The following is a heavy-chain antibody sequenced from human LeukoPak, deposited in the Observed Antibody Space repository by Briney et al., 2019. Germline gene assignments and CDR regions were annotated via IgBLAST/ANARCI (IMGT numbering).Heavy chain of an antibody. D-gene: IGHD6-19*01. J-gene: IGHJ4*02. Sequence: SVNVSCKVSRYTRTEFSMHWVPQDPEKRLEWMGGFEPEDGETIYAQKFQGRVTMTEDTSTDTAYMELSNLRSEETAVYYCAGVLQLIAVAYTLPRPIDYWGQGTLVTVSS. CDR3: AGVLQLIAVAYTLPRPIDY. CDR2: FEPEDGET. V-gene: IGHV1-24*01. CDR1: RYTRTEFS.